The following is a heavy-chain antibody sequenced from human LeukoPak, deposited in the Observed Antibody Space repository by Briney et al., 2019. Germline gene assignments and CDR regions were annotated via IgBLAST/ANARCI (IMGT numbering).Heavy chain of an antibody. V-gene: IGHV3-74*01. CDR1: GFTFSGYW. CDR3: GSPYYYDSSGYVDY. J-gene: IGHJ4*02. Sequence: GGSLRLSCAASGFTFSGYWMHWVRQAPGKGLVWVSRINGDGSNTNYADSVKGRFTISRDNAKNTLYLQMNSLRVEDTAVCYCGSPYYYDSSGYVDYWGQGTLVTVSS. CDR2: INGDGSNT. D-gene: IGHD3-22*01.